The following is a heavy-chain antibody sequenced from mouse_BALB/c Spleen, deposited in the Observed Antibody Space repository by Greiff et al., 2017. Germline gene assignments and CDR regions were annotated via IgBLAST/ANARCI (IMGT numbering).Heavy chain of an antibody. Sequence: EVQLVESGGGLVQPGGSLRLSCATSGFTFTDYYMSWVRQPPGKALEWLGFIRNKANGYTTEYSASVKGRFTISRDNSQSILYLQMNTLRAEDSATYYCARDYYGNSYFDYWGQGTTLTVSS. J-gene: IGHJ2*01. CDR3: ARDYYGNSYFDY. CDR2: IRNKANGYTT. V-gene: IGHV7-3*02. D-gene: IGHD1-1*01. CDR1: GFTFTDYY.